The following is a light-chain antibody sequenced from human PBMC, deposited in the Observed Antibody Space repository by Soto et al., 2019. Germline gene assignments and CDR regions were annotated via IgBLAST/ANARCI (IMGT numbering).Light chain of an antibody. CDR1: SSDVGAYNF. V-gene: IGLV2-8*01. CDR3: TLHRGGNRFYV. J-gene: IGLJ1*01. CDR2: EVS. Sequence: QSALTQPPSASGSPGQSVTISCTGTSSDVGAYNFVSWYQQHPGRAPKLLIHEVSRRPSGVPDRFSASKSGNTATLTVSGLQAEDEADYYCTLHRGGNRFYVFGTGTKVTV.